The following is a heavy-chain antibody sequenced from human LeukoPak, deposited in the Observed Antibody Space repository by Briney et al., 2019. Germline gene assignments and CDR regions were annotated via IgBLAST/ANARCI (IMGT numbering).Heavy chain of an antibody. Sequence: ASVKVSCKASGYTFTSYYMHWVRQAPGQGLEWMGIINPSGGSTSYAQKFQGRVTMTRDTSTSTVYMELRSLRSDDTAVYYCARDPGMSGSSSWYGYYYYYMDVWGKGTTVTVSS. V-gene: IGHV1-46*01. CDR1: GYTFTSYY. CDR3: ARDPGMSGSSSWYGYYYYYMDV. J-gene: IGHJ6*03. CDR2: INPSGGST. D-gene: IGHD6-13*01.